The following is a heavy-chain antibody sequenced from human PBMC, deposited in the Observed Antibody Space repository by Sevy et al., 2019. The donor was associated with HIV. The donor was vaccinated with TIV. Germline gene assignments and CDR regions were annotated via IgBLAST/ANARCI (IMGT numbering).Heavy chain of an antibody. CDR3: ARDFTIFGVVSGIDY. CDR2: ISDDSRYI. D-gene: IGHD3-3*01. J-gene: IGHJ4*01. Sequence: GGSLRLSCAASGFNFRTYSMNWVRQAPGKGLEWLSSISDDSRYIYYSDSVKGRFTISRANAKNLLFLQMNNLRVGDTAIYYCARDFTIFGVVSGIDYWGQGNLVTVSS. V-gene: IGHV3-21*04. CDR1: GFNFRTYS.